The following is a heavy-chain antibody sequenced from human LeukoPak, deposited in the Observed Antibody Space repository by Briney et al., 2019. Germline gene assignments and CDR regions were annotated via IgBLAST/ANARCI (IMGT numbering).Heavy chain of an antibody. J-gene: IGHJ4*02. Sequence: GRSLRLSCAASGFMFSSSGMHWVRQAPGKGLEWVAVIGYDGSNKYSEDSVKGRFTIPRDNSKNTLYLQMNSLRAEDTAVYYCAKDRDNWNFLFDYWGQGTLVTVSS. V-gene: IGHV3-33*06. CDR1: GFMFSSSG. CDR3: AKDRDNWNFLFDY. CDR2: IGYDGSNK. D-gene: IGHD1-7*01.